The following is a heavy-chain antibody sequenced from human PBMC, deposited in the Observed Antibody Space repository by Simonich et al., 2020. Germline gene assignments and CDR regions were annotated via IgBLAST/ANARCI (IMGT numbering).Heavy chain of an antibody. J-gene: IGHJ6*02. Sequence: GAEVKKPGASVKVSCKASGYNFTGYYMHWVRQAPGKGLEWMGRINPNSGGTNNAQKFQGRVTMTRDTSISTAYMELSRLRSDDTAVYYCARVPGIYYYYGMDVWGQGTTVTVSS. V-gene: IGHV1-2*06. CDR3: ARVPGIYYYYGMDV. D-gene: IGHD3-10*01. CDR1: GYNFTGYY. CDR2: INPNSGGT.